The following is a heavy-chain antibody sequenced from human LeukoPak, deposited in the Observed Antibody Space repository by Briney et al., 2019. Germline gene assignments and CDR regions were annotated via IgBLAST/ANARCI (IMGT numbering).Heavy chain of an antibody. J-gene: IGHJ4*02. Sequence: PSETLSLTCAVYGGSFSGYYWSWIRQPPGKGLEWIGEINHSGSTNYNPSLKSRVTISVDTSKNQFSLKLSSVTAADTAVYYCARAEFNPEYCTNGVCRHFNFDYWGQGTLVTVSS. CDR1: GGSFSGYY. CDR2: INHSGST. D-gene: IGHD2-8*01. V-gene: IGHV4-34*01. CDR3: ARAEFNPEYCTNGVCRHFNFDY.